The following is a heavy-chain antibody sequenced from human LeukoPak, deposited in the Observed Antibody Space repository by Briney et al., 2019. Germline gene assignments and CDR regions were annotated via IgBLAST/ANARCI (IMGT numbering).Heavy chain of an antibody. CDR2: IYPGDSGT. V-gene: IGHV5-51*01. Sequence: GESLEISCKGSGYSFTSYWIGWVRQMPGKGLEWMGIIYPGDSGTRYSPSFQGQVTISADKSISTAYLQWSSLKASDTAMYYCARGFGSSSPHFDYGGQGTLVTVSS. J-gene: IGHJ4*02. CDR1: GYSFTSYW. CDR3: ARGFGSSSPHFDY. D-gene: IGHD6-6*01.